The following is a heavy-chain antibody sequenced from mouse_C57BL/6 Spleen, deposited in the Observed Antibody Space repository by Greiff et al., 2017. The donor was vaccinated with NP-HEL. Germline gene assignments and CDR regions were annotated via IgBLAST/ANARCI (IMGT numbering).Heavy chain of an antibody. CDR3: AKRRDWYFDV. Sequence: QVQLQQSGAELVRPGTSVKMSCKASGYTFTNYWIGWAKQRPGHGLEWIGDIYPGGGYTNYNEKFKGKATLTADKSSSTAYMQFSSLTSEDSAIYYCAKRRDWYFDVWGTGTTVTVSS. J-gene: IGHJ1*03. V-gene: IGHV1-63*01. CDR2: IYPGGGYT. CDR1: GYTFTNYW.